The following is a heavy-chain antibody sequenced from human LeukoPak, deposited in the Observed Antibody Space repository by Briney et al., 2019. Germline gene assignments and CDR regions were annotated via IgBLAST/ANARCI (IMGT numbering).Heavy chain of an antibody. V-gene: IGHV3-23*01. J-gene: IGHJ6*02. D-gene: IGHD3-10*01. Sequence: GGSLRLSCAASGFTFSSYAMSWVRQAPGKGLEWVSAISGSGGSTYYADSVKGRLTISRDNSKNTLYLQMNSLRAEDTAVYYCAKDSLWFGDSYYGMDVWGQGTTVTVSS. CDR3: AKDSLWFGDSYYGMDV. CDR2: ISGSGGST. CDR1: GFTFSSYA.